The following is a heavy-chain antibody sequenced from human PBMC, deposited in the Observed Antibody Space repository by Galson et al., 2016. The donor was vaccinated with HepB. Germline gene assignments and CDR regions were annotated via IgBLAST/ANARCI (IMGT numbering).Heavy chain of an antibody. CDR1: GGSISSGSHY. V-gene: IGHV4-61*02. Sequence: TLSLTCSVSGGSISSGSHYWSWIRQPAGRGLEWIGRIYSSWSTNYNPSLKSRVAISVDTSKNQFSLKLSSVTAADTAVYYCARAGYSDPYFDYWGQGTLVTGSS. D-gene: IGHD4-17*01. CDR3: ARAGYSDPYFDY. J-gene: IGHJ4*02. CDR2: IYSSWST.